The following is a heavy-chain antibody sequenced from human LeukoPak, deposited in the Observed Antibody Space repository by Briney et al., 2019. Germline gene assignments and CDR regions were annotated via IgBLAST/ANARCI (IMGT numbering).Heavy chain of an antibody. CDR3: AKDRRRLGYWYFDL. J-gene: IGHJ2*01. CDR2: ISSSSSYI. CDR1: GFTFSSYG. V-gene: IGHV3-21*04. Sequence: GGSLRLSCAASGFTFSSYGMHWVRQAPGKGLEWVSSISSSSSYIYYADSVKGRFTISRDNAKNSLYLQMNSLRAEDTALYYRAKDRRRLGYWYFDLWGRGTLVTVSS.